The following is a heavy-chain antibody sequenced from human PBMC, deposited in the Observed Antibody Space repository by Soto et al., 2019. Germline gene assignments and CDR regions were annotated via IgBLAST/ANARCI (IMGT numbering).Heavy chain of an antibody. CDR3: ARSSYASGSSFFDY. D-gene: IGHD3-10*01. Sequence: SETLSLTCTVSGGSISSYYWNWIRQPPGKGLEWIGYVYYSGSTNYNPSLKSRVTISVDTSTNQFTLKLSSVTTADTAVYYCARSSYASGSSFFDYWGQGTLVTVSS. CDR2: VYYSGST. J-gene: IGHJ4*02. V-gene: IGHV4-59*01. CDR1: GGSISSYY.